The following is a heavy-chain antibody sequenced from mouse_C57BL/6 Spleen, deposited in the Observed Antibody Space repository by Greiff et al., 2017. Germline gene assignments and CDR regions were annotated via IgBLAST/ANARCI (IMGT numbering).Heavy chain of an antibody. CDR1: GFTFTDYY. V-gene: IGHV7-3*01. J-gene: IGHJ1*03. D-gene: IGHD2-1*01. Sequence: EVQLVESGGGLVQPGGSLSLSCAASGFTFTDYYMSWVRQPPGKALEWLGFIRNKANGDTTAYSASVKGRFTISRDNSHSILYLQMNALRAEDSSTYYCARLYGNCVWYFDVWGTGTTVTVSS. CDR2: IRNKANGDTT. CDR3: ARLYGNCVWYFDV.